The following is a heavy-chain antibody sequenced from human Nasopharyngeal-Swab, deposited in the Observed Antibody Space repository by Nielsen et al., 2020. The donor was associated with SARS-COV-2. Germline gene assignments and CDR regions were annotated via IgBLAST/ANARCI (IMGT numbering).Heavy chain of an antibody. Sequence: WVGQAPGQGLEWMGWINTNTGNPTYAQGFTGRFVFSLDTSVSTACLQISSLKAEDTAVYYCARDVGLLRYFDWLYTLLYYFDYWGQGTLVTVSS. CDR2: INTNTGNP. V-gene: IGHV7-4-1*02. CDR3: ARDVGLLRYFDWLYTLLYYFDY. D-gene: IGHD3-9*01. J-gene: IGHJ4*02.